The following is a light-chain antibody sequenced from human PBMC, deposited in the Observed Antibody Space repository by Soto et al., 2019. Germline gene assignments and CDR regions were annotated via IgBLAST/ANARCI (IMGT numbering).Light chain of an antibody. CDR1: QSVSTN. CDR2: GAS. Sequence: EIVMTQSPATLSVSPGDRATLSCKASQSVSTNLAWYQQKPGQAPRLLFYGASTRATGIPDRFSGGGSGTEFTLTISSLQSEDFGVYYCQQYNNRPPWTFGQGTKVEIK. J-gene: IGKJ1*01. CDR3: QQYNNRPPWT. V-gene: IGKV3-15*01.